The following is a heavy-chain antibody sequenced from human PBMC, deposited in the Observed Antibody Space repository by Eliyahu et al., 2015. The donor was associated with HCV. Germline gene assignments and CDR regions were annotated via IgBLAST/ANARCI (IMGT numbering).Heavy chain of an antibody. J-gene: IGHJ6*02. CDR1: GFIFTRHA. V-gene: IGHV3-23*04. CDR3: ARPLQHADPILGMDV. Sequence: EVQLVDSGGGLVQPGGSLRLSCVASGFIFTRHAMSWVRQAPGKGLEWVSGISGSGGTTYYADSVKGRLTISRDNSKNTLFLQMNSLRAEDTAVYYCARPLQHADPILGMDVWGQGTTVIVSS. D-gene: IGHD1-1*01. CDR2: ISGSGGTT.